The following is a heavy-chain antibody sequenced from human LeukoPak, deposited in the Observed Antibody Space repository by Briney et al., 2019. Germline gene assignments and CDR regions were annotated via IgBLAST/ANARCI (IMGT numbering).Heavy chain of an antibody. CDR2: VDAGNGKT. D-gene: IGHD3-10*01. Sequence: ASVKVSCKASGYTFTGYAIHWVRQAPEQRLKCLGWVDAGNGKTKYSQEFQGRVTITRDTSASTAYMELSSLRSEDTAVYYCARGIWFGSLLYPYYFDYWGQGTLVTVSS. CDR3: ARGIWFGSLLYPYYFDY. CDR1: GYTFTGYA. V-gene: IGHV1-3*01. J-gene: IGHJ4*02.